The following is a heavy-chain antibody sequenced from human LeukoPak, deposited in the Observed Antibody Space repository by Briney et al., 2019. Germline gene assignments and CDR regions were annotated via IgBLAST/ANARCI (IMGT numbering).Heavy chain of an antibody. CDR1: GYTFTSYG. V-gene: IGHV1-18*01. J-gene: IGHJ5*02. CDR3: ARDREGRGWYKRGNWFDP. D-gene: IGHD6-19*01. Sequence: ASVKVSCKASGYTFTSYGISWVRQAPGQGLEWMGWISAYNGNTNYAQKLQGRVTMTTDTSTSTAYMELRSLRSDDTAVYYCARDREGRGWYKRGNWFDPWGQGTLATVSS. CDR2: ISAYNGNT.